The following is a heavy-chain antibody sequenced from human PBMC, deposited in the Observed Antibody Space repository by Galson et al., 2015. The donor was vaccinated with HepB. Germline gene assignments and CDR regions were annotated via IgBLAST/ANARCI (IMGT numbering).Heavy chain of an antibody. D-gene: IGHD3-10*01. CDR1: GFRFPTYW. J-gene: IGHJ4*02. CDR3: ARALWFGDLRIFDQ. V-gene: IGHV5-51*01. Sequence: QSGAEVKKPGESLKISCEGSGFRFPTYWIAWVRQMPGKGLEWMGVIYPGDSDTKYSPSFQGQVTFSADKSINTAYLQWSSLEAADTGMYYCARALWFGDLRIFDQWGQGTLVTVSS. CDR2: IYPGDSDT.